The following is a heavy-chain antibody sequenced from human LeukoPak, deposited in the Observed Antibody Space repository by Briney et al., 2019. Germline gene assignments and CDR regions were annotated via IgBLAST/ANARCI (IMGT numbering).Heavy chain of an antibody. D-gene: IGHD6-13*01. J-gene: IGHJ4*02. CDR3: VRIAATGTLSIDY. CDR1: GGSINNYY. V-gene: IGHV4-59*01. CDR2: IYYSGNT. Sequence: PSETLSLTCTVSGGSINNYYWSWIRQPPGKGLEWIGYIYYSGNTTYNPSLKSRLTISVDTSKNQFSLKLSSVTAADTAVYYCVRIAATGTLSIDYWGQGALVTVSS.